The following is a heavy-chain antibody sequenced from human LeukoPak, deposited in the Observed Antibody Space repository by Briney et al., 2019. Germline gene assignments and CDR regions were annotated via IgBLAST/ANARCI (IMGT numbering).Heavy chain of an antibody. Sequence: GGSLRLSCAASGFTFSNLWMSWVRQAPGKGLKWVANIKQDGSEKYYVDSVKGRFTISRDNAQNSLYLQMNSLRAEDTAIYYCATSTAAAGTDRGRGTLVTVSS. CDR1: GFTFSNLW. D-gene: IGHD6-13*01. CDR3: ATSTAAAGTD. CDR2: IKQDGSEK. J-gene: IGHJ4*02. V-gene: IGHV3-7*03.